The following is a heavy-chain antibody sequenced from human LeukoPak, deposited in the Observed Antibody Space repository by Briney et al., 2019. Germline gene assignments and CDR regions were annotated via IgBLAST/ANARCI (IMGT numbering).Heavy chain of an antibody. CDR2: INHSGST. J-gene: IGHJ6*02. CDR3: ARLPYYYGSGYSYGMDV. Sequence: SETLPLTCAVYGGSFSGYYWSWIRQPPGKGLEWIGEINHSGSTNYNPSLKSRVTISVDTSKNQFSLKLSSVTAADTAVYYCARLPYYYGSGYSYGMDVWGQGTTVTVSS. V-gene: IGHV4-34*01. CDR1: GGSFSGYY. D-gene: IGHD3-10*01.